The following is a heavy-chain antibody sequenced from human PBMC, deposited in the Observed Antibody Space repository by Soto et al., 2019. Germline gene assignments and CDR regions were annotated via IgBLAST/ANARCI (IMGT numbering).Heavy chain of an antibody. D-gene: IGHD5-12*01. V-gene: IGHV4-30-4*01. J-gene: IGHJ4*02. CDR3: ASGYSGYDYFDY. CDR1: GDSISNGAYY. Sequence: KPSETLSLTCTVSGDSISNGAYYWSWIRQPPGKGLEWIGYIFYSGSPYYNPSLESRAFIFLDTSKNQFPLRLTSVTAADTAVDFCASGYSGYDYFDYWGQGTPVTVSS. CDR2: IFYSGSP.